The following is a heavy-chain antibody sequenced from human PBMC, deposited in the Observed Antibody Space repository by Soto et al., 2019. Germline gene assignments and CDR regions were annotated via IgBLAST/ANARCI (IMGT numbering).Heavy chain of an antibody. CDR1: GFTFSGYG. V-gene: IGHV3-30*18. CDR2: ISYDGSNK. CDR3: AKDRAAYSRGMDF. D-gene: IGHD1-26*01. Sequence: QVQLVESGGGAVQPGRSLRLSCAVSGFTFSGYGMHWVRQAPGKGLEWVSLISYDGSNKYYADSVKGRFTISRDNSKNTLYLQMNSLRAEDTAVYYCAKDRAAYSRGMDFWGQGTTVTVS. J-gene: IGHJ6*02.